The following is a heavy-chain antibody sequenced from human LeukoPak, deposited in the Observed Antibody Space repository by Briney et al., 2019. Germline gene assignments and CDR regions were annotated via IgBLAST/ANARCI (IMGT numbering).Heavy chain of an antibody. Sequence: LSGGSLRLSCAASGFTFSSYATSWVRQAPGKGLEWVSAISGSGGSTYYADSVKGRFTISRDNSKNTLYLQMNSLRAEDTAVYYCAKDIYYDSSGYYSNPEHWGQGTLVTVSS. D-gene: IGHD3-22*01. CDR1: GFTFSSYA. CDR2: ISGSGGST. V-gene: IGHV3-23*01. CDR3: AKDIYYDSSGYYSNPEH. J-gene: IGHJ1*01.